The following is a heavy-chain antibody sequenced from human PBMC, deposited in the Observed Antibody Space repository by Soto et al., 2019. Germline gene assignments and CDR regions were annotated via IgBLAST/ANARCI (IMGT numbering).Heavy chain of an antibody. V-gene: IGHV3-33*01. J-gene: IGHJ6*02. CDR2: ILNDGSNR. CDR1: EFTFSNYG. Sequence: QVQLVESGGGVVQPGRSLRLSCAASEFTFSNYGMHWVRQAPGKGLEWVAVILNDGSNRYHADSVKDRFTIYRHNSKNTLYLQMNSLRDEDTAVYYCARDDEYSGNSMDVWGQGTTVTVS. D-gene: IGHD3-10*01. CDR3: ARDDEYSGNSMDV.